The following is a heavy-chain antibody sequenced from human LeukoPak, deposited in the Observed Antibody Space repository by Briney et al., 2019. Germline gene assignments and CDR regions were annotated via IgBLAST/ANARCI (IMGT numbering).Heavy chain of an antibody. V-gene: IGHV3-23*01. J-gene: IGHJ4*02. Sequence: GGSLRLSCSASGFTFSSYVTTWVRQAPGKGLEWVSSISNSGGTTLYADSVKGRFTISRDNSKNTLYLEMNSLRAEDTALYYCARRGGAGNCDYWGQGTLVTVSS. CDR3: ARRGGAGNCDY. D-gene: IGHD6-19*01. CDR2: ISNSGGTT. CDR1: GFTFSSYV.